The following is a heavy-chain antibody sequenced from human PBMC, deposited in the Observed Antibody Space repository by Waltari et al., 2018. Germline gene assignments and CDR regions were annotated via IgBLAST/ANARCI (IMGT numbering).Heavy chain of an antibody. CDR3: AIDSSVGDGYNYDY. V-gene: IGHV4-38-2*02. CDR2: IYHSGST. J-gene: IGHJ4*02. CDR1: GYSISSGYY. Sequence: QVQLQESGPGLVKPSETLSLTCAVSGYSISSGYYWGWIRQPPGKGLEWIGSIYHSGSTYYNPSLKSRVTISVDTSKNQFSLKLSSVTAADTAVYYCAIDSSVGDGYNYDYWGQGTLVTVSS. D-gene: IGHD5-12*01.